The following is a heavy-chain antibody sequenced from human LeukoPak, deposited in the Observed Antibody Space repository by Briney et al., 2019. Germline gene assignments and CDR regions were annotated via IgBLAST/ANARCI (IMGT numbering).Heavy chain of an antibody. CDR3: ARDPKGAWFDP. J-gene: IGHJ5*02. CDR1: GYSISSGYY. CDR2: IYHSGST. D-gene: IGHD1-26*01. Sequence: SETLSLTCTVSGYSISSGYYWGWIRQPPGKGLEWIGSIYHSGSTYYNPSLKSRVTISVDTSKNQFSLKLSSVTAADTAVYYCARDPKGAWFDPWGQGTLVTVSS. V-gene: IGHV4-38-2*02.